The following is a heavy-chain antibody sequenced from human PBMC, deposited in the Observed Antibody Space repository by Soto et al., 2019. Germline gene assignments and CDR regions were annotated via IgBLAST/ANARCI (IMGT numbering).Heavy chain of an antibody. D-gene: IGHD5-18*01. Sequence: QLQLQESGPGLVKPSETLSLTCTVSGGSISSSSYYWGWIRQPPGKGLEWIGSIYYSGSTYYNPSLKSQVTISVDTSKNQFSLNLSSVTAADTAVYYWARDGYSYGQPFDYWGQGTLVTVSS. CDR2: IYYSGST. J-gene: IGHJ4*02. CDR3: ARDGYSYGQPFDY. CDR1: GGSISSSSYY. V-gene: IGHV4-39*01.